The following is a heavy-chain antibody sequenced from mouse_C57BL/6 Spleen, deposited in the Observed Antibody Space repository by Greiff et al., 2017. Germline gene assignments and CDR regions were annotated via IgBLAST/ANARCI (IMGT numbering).Heavy chain of an antibody. Sequence: EVQLVESVAELVRPGASVKLSCTASGFNIKNTYMHWVKQRPEQGLEWIGRIDPANGNTKYAPKFQGKATITADKSSNTAYLQLRSLTSYDTAIYYCSRPQTAQATWFAYWGQGILVTVSA. V-gene: IGHV14-3*01. D-gene: IGHD3-2*02. CDR3: SRPQTAQATWFAY. J-gene: IGHJ3*01. CDR2: IDPANGNT. CDR1: GFNIKNTY.